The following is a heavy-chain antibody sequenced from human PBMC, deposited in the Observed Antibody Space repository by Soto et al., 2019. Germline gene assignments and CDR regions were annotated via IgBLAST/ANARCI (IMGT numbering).Heavy chain of an antibody. J-gene: IGHJ4*02. V-gene: IGHV4-34*01. CDR3: ARARFRGYYFDY. D-gene: IGHD2-21*01. Sequence: SETLSLTCAVSGGSLSGYYWSWIRQPPGKGLEWIGEINHSGSTNYSPSLKSRVTISVDTSKNQFSLKLSSVTAADTAVYYCARARFRGYYFDYWGQGTLVTVSS. CDR1: GGSLSGYY. CDR2: INHSGST.